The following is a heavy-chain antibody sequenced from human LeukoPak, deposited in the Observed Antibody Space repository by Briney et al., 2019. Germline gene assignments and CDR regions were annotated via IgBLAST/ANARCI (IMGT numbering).Heavy chain of an antibody. V-gene: IGHV5-51*01. CDR2: IYPGDSDT. Sequence: GESLKISCKGSGYSFTSYWIGWVRQMPGKGLEWMGIIYPGDSDTRYSPSFQGQVTISVDKSINTAYLQWSNLKASDTAIYYCARRGYCSSVTCYGVVKGAFDIWGQGTMVTVSS. CDR3: ARRGYCSSVTCYGVVKGAFDI. J-gene: IGHJ3*02. CDR1: GYSFTSYW. D-gene: IGHD2-2*03.